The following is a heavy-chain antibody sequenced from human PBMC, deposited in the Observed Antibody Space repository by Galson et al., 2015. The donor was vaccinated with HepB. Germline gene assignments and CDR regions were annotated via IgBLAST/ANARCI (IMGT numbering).Heavy chain of an antibody. CDR2: ISYDGSNK. CDR1: GFTFSSYG. D-gene: IGHD3-16*01. V-gene: IGHV3-30*18. J-gene: IGHJ3*02. CDR3: AKVHTKGGSPGSTDAFDI. Sequence: SLRLSCAASGFTFSSYGMHWVRQAPGKGLEWVAVISYDGSNKYYADSVKGRFTISRDNPKNTLYLQMNSLSAEDTAEYYCAKVHTKGGSPGSTDAFDIWGQGTMVTVSS.